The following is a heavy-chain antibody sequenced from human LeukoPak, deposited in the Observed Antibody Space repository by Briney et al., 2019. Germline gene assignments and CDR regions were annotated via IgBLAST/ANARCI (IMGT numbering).Heavy chain of an antibody. CDR2: ISGSGGST. CDR3: AKAISGSYYLAYFDY. CDR1: GFTFSSYA. J-gene: IGHJ4*02. D-gene: IGHD1-26*01. Sequence: GGSLRLSCAASGFTFSSYAMSWVRQAPGKGLEWVSAISGSGGSTYYADSVKGRFTISRDNSKNTLYLQMNSLGAEDTAVYYCAKAISGSYYLAYFDYWGQGTLVTVSS. V-gene: IGHV3-23*01.